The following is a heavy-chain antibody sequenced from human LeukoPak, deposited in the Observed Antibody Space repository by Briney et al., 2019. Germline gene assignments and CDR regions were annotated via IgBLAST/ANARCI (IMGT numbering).Heavy chain of an antibody. D-gene: IGHD4-23*01. V-gene: IGHV3-23*01. J-gene: IGHJ4*02. Sequence: GGSLRLSCAASGFTFSSYAVSWVRQAPGKGLEWVSHISGSGGSTYYADSVKGRFTVSRDNSKNTLYLQMNSLRAEDTAVYYCAKDGNPSYYGGTSHFDYWGQGTLVTVSS. CDR3: AKDGNPSYYGGTSHFDY. CDR2: ISGSGGST. CDR1: GFTFSSYA.